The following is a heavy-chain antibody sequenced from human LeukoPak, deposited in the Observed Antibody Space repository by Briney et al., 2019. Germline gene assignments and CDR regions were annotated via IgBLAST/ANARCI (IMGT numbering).Heavy chain of an antibody. CDR3: ARTVTIFGVVIFYYYMDV. D-gene: IGHD3-3*01. J-gene: IGHJ6*03. CDR2: INHSGST. CDR1: RGSFSGYY. V-gene: IGHV4-34*01. Sequence: PSETLSLTCAVYRGSFSGYYWSWIRQPPGKGLEWIGEINHSGSTNYNPSLKSRVTISVDTSKNQFSLKLSSVAAADTAVYYCARTVTIFGVVIFYYYMDVWGKGTTVTVSS.